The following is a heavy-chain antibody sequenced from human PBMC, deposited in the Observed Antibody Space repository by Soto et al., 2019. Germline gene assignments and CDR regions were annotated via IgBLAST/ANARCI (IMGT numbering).Heavy chain of an antibody. D-gene: IGHD2-15*01. J-gene: IGHJ4*02. V-gene: IGHV3-33*01. CDR3: ARDRTGSGGYSDS. CDR1: GVNFSSYG. Sequence: GGSLRLSCEASGVNFSSYGIHWVRQAPGKGLEWVAIIWNDGSNEYYADSVKGRFTISRDNSKNTVYLQVSKLRAEDTAVYFCARDRTGSGGYSDSWGQGTLVTVSS. CDR2: IWNDGSNE.